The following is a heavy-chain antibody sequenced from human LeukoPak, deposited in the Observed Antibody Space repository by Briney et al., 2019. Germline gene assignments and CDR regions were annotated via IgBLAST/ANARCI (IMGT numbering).Heavy chain of an antibody. Sequence: PVKVSCKASGGTFSSYAISWVRQAPGQGPELMGGIIPIFGTANYAQKFQGRVTITRNTSISTAYMELSSLRSEDTAVYYCARGGVRTVTTSSGIIDMDVWGKGTTVTVSS. CDR3: ARGGVRTVTTSSGIIDMDV. CDR2: IIPIFGTA. D-gene: IGHD4-17*01. CDR1: GGTFSSYA. V-gene: IGHV1-69*05. J-gene: IGHJ6*03.